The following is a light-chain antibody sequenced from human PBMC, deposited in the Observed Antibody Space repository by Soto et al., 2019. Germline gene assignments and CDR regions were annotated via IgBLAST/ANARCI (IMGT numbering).Light chain of an antibody. CDR2: DAS. V-gene: IGKV3-15*01. J-gene: IGKJ2*01. CDR1: QSVSNN. CDR3: QQYNNWPLS. Sequence: EIVMTQSPATLSVSPGERASLSCRASQSVSNNLAWYQQKPGQAPRLLIYDASTRATGIPARFSGSGSGTEFTLTISSLQSEDFAVYYCQQYNNWPLSFGQGTNLEIK.